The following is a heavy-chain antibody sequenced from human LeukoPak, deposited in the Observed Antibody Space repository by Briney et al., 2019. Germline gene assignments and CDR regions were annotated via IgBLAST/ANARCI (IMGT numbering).Heavy chain of an antibody. CDR2: INTNTGNP. V-gene: IGHV7-4-1*02. CDR3: ARENHRLLWFGELHYGMDV. J-gene: IGHJ6*02. Sequence: ASVKVSCKASGYTFTSYAMNWVRQAPGQGLEWMGWINTNTGNPTYAQGFTGRFVFSLDTSVSTAYLQISSLKAEDTAVYYCARENHRLLWFGELHYGMDVWGQGTTVTVSS. CDR1: GYTFTSYA. D-gene: IGHD3-10*01.